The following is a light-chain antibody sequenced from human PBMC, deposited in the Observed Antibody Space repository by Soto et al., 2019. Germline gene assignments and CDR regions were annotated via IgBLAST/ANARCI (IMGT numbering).Light chain of an antibody. CDR3: HQYGSSPLT. Sequence: VLTQSPGTLSLSPGERATLSCRASQSVNNNYLAWYQQKPGQAPRLLIYGASSRATGIPDRFSGSGSGTDFTLTISRLEPEDFAVYYCHQYGSSPLTFGGGTKVEIK. CDR1: QSVNNNY. J-gene: IGKJ4*01. V-gene: IGKV3-20*01. CDR2: GAS.